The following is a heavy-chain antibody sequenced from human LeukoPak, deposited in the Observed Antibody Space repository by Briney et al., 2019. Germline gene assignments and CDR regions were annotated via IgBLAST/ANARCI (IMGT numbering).Heavy chain of an antibody. CDR3: ARMADIVVVPAARAWAFDI. CDR1: GYTFSGYY. V-gene: IGHV1-69*05. Sequence: SVKVSCKASGYTFSGYYMHWVRQAPGQGLEWMGGIIPIFGTANYAQKFQGRVTITTDESTSTAYMELSSLRSEDTAVYYCARMADIVVVPAARAWAFDIWGQGTMVTVSS. D-gene: IGHD2-2*01. CDR2: IIPIFGTA. J-gene: IGHJ3*02.